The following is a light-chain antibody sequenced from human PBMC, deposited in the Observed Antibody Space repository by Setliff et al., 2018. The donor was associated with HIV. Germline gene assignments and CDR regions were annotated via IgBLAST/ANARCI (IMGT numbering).Light chain of an antibody. Sequence: QSVLTQPASVSGSPGQSITISCTGTNSDVGGYNYVSWYQQYPGKAPKFIIYDVTKRPSGVSDRFSGPKSGNTASLTISGLQAEDEADYFCCSYVTGSTYVFGTGTKVTVL. CDR2: DVT. CDR3: CSYVTGSTYV. J-gene: IGLJ1*01. V-gene: IGLV2-23*02. CDR1: NSDVGGYNY.